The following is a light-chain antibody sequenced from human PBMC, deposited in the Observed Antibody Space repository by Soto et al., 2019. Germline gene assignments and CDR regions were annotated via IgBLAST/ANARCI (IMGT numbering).Light chain of an antibody. CDR2: MGS. Sequence: DIVMTQSPLYLPVTPGEPASISCIYSQSLLYINGYNYLDWYVQKPGQSPQLLVCMGSDRASGAPDRFSGSGSGTNFTLKISRVEAEDVGVYHRIQALQTPPAFGQGTKVEIK. CDR3: IQALQTPPA. V-gene: IGKV2-28*01. J-gene: IGKJ1*01. CDR1: QSLLYINGYNY.